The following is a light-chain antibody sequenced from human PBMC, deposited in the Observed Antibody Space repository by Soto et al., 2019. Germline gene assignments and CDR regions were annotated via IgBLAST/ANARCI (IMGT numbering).Light chain of an antibody. CDR2: AAS. CDR3: QQLFDSPIT. Sequence: DIQITQSPSSLSASVGDRVTITCRASQSVSTYLNWYHQRLGEAPKLLSYAASTLQSGGPSRFSASGSGTDFTLTITSLQPEDFATYYCQQLFDSPITFGQGTRLENK. J-gene: IGKJ5*01. CDR1: QSVSTY. V-gene: IGKV1-39*01.